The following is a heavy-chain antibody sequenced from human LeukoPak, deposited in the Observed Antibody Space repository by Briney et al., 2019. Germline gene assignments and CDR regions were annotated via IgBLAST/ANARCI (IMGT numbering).Heavy chain of an antibody. D-gene: IGHD1/OR15-1a*01. CDR1: GFTFSSYG. CDR2: IANDGRDK. J-gene: IGHJ4*02. Sequence: GGSLRLSCAAFGFTFSSYGMHWVRQAPGKGLEWVAVIANDGRDKHSTDSVKGRFTITRDNAKNTVYLQMNSLRVEDTAVYYCAKDQQIVSAKYYFDSWGQGILVTVSS. CDR3: AKDQQIVSAKYYFDS. V-gene: IGHV3-30*18.